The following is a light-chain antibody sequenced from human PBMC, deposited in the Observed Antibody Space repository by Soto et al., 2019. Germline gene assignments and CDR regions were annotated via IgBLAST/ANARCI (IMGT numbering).Light chain of an antibody. CDR2: KAS. CDR3: QQTYSSPQWT. V-gene: IGKV1-5*03. Sequence: DIQMTQSPSTLSGSVGDRVTITCRASQTISSWLAWYQQKPGKAPKLLIYKASSLESGVPSRFSAYGSGTDFTLTISSLQPEDFATCYCQQTYSSPQWTFGQGTKV. J-gene: IGKJ1*01. CDR1: QTISSW.